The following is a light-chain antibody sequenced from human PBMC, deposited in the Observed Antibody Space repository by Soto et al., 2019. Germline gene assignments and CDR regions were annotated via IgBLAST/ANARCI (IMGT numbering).Light chain of an antibody. CDR1: RSDIGGSNF. CDR3: ASFRSGTILV. Sequence: QSVLTQPASVSGTPGQSVTISCTGPRSDIGGSNFISWYQHSPGKAHRLLIYQVHTRPAGVSGRFSASTAGNTASLTISGLLDDDEADYFCASFRSGTILVFGSGTKVTVL. CDR2: QVH. J-gene: IGLJ1*01. V-gene: IGLV2-14*01.